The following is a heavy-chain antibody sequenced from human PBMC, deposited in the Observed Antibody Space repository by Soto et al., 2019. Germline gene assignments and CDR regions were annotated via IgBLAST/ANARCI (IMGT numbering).Heavy chain of an antibody. CDR3: ATQPPRIVVVVLPSSS. D-gene: IGHD2-15*01. Sequence: SETLSLTCTVSGGSISSGGYYWTWIRQHPGKGLEWIGYIYYSGSTYYNPSLKSRVTISVDTSKNQFSLKLSSVTAAATAVYYCATQPPRIVVVVLPSSSWGQGNLVTVSS. V-gene: IGHV4-31*03. CDR2: IYYSGST. CDR1: GGSISSGGYY. J-gene: IGHJ4*02.